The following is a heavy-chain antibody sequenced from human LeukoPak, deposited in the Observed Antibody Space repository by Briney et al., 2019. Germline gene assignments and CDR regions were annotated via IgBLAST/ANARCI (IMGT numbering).Heavy chain of an antibody. CDR2: INPSGGST. CDR1: GFTFSGYY. D-gene: IGHD3-3*01. J-gene: IGHJ4*02. Sequence: ASVKVSCEASGFTFSGYYMHWVRQAPGQGLEWMGIINPSGGSTSYAQKFQGRVTMTRDTSTSTVYMELSSLRSEDTAVYYCARDEYDFWSGYYWVFDYWGQGTLVTVSS. V-gene: IGHV1-46*01. CDR3: ARDEYDFWSGYYWVFDY.